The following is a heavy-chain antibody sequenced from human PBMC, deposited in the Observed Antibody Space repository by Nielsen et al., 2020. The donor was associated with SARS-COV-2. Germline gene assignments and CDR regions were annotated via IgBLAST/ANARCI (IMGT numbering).Heavy chain of an antibody. CDR2: INSDGSST. V-gene: IGHV3-74*01. CDR3: ARVIGGATTEYYYMDV. J-gene: IGHJ6*03. D-gene: IGHD1-26*01. CDR1: GFTFSSYW. Sequence: GGSLRLSCAASGFTFSSYWMHWVRQAPGKGLVWVSRINSDGSSTSYADSVKGRFTISRDNAKNTLYLQMNSLRAEDTAVYYCARVIGGATTEYYYMDVWGKGTTVTVSS.